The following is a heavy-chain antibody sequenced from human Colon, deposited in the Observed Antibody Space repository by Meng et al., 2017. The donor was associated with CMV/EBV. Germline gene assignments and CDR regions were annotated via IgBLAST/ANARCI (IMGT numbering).Heavy chain of an antibody. V-gene: IGHV1-2*02. CDR2: INPNSGGT. CDR3: ARDFNSLAVSAANWFDP. J-gene: IGHJ5*02. CDR1: GYTFTGYY. D-gene: IGHD6-19*01. Sequence: QVEMVQSGAEVKKPGALVKVSCKASGYTFTGYYMHWVRQAPGQGLEWMGWINPNSGGTNYKEKFQGRVTMTRDTSISTAYMELSGLTSDDTAVYYCARDFNSLAVSAANWFDPWGQGTLVTVSS.